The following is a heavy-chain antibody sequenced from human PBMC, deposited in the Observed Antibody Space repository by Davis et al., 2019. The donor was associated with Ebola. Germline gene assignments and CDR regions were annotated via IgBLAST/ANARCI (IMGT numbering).Heavy chain of an antibody. D-gene: IGHD5-24*01. CDR1: VGTYSSYA. Sequence: SVKVSCKASVGTYSSYAISWVRQAPAQGLEWMGGIIPIFGTANYAQKFQGRVTITADESTSTAYMELSSLRSEDTAVYYCAREKGDGYNLHWFDPWGQGTLVTVSS. CDR2: IIPIFGTA. V-gene: IGHV1-69*13. J-gene: IGHJ5*02. CDR3: AREKGDGYNLHWFDP.